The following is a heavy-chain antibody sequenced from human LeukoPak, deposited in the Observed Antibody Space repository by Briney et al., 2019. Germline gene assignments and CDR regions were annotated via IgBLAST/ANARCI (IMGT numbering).Heavy chain of an antibody. V-gene: IGHV3-21*06. CDR1: GFTFSNYA. CDR2: ISSSSSYI. J-gene: IGHJ4*02. Sequence: GGSLRLSCAASGFTFSNYAMSWVRQAPGKGLEWVSSISSSSSYIYYADSVKGRFTISRDNAKNSLYLQMNSLRAEDTAVYYCARAGYSNFPFDYWGQGTLVTVSS. CDR3: ARAGYSNFPFDY. D-gene: IGHD4-11*01.